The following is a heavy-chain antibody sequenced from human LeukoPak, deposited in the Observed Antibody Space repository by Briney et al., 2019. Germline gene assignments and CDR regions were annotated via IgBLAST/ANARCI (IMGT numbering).Heavy chain of an antibody. Sequence: PGESLRLSCAASGFTFIDHYMDLVRQAPGRGLEWVGRTRNQASGYTTEYAASVKGRFTISRDDSKNSLFLQMNSLTTEDTAVYYCVRPVRYSGTFYFDYWGQGTLVTVSS. D-gene: IGHD1-26*01. CDR2: TRNQASGYTT. J-gene: IGHJ4*02. CDR3: VRPVRYSGTFYFDY. CDR1: GFTFIDHY. V-gene: IGHV3-72*01.